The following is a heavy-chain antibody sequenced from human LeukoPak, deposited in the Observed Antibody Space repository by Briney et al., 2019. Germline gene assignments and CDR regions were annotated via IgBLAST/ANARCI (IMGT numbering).Heavy chain of an antibody. D-gene: IGHD3-10*01. Sequence: SETLSLTCPVSARSIRTDYWSWIRQAAVQELRWIGRISTRVSTNYNPSLKSRVTISLDKSKKQFSLNLNSVTAADTAVYYCARGGTYGSGRNQHTTLDYWGQGTLVTVSS. V-gene: IGHV4-4*07. CDR3: ARGGTYGSGRNQHTTLDY. CDR2: ISTRVST. CDR1: ARSIRTDY. J-gene: IGHJ4*02.